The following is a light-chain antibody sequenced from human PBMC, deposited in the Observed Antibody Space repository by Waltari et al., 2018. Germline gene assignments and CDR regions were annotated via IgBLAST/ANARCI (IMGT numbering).Light chain of an antibody. V-gene: IGKV4-1*01. CDR3: QQYYSTPYT. J-gene: IGKJ2*01. Sequence: DIVMTQSPDSLAVSLGERATINCKSSQSVLYSSNNKNYLAWYQQKPGQPPKLLIYWASTRESGFPDRFSGNGSGTDFTLTISSLQDEDVAVYYCQQYYSTPYTFGQWTKLEIK. CDR1: QSVLYSSNNKNY. CDR2: WAS.